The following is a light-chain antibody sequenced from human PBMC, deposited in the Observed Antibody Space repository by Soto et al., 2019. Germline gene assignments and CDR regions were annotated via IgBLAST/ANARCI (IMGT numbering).Light chain of an antibody. CDR2: IDD. Sequence: QSALTQPPSLSGTPGQRVTISCSGSTSNIAGNTVHWYQHLPGTAPKLLIYIDDQRPSGVPDRFSGSKSGTSASLAISGLQSEDEADYYCATWDDSLNAAVFGGGTQLTVL. CDR1: TSNIAGNT. J-gene: IGLJ7*01. CDR3: ATWDDSLNAAV. V-gene: IGLV1-44*01.